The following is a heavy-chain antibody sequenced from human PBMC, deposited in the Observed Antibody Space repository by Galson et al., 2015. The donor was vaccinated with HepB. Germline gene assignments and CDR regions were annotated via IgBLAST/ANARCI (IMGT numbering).Heavy chain of an antibody. Sequence: LRLSCAASGFSFSSYNMNWVRQAPGKGLEWVSYITSGSTIYYADSVKGRFTISRDNAKNSLYLQMNSLRAEDTAVYYCARDAYGGYPSYDCWGQGTLVTVSS. CDR3: ARDAYGGYPSYDC. J-gene: IGHJ4*02. CDR1: GFSFSSYN. CDR2: ITSGSTI. D-gene: IGHD5-12*01. V-gene: IGHV3-48*01.